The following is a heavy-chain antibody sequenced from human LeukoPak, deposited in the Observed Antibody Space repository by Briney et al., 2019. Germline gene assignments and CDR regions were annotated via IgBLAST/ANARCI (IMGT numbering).Heavy chain of an antibody. CDR2: MYYSGST. D-gene: IGHD3-22*01. CDR1: GGSISSGDYS. J-gene: IGHJ5*02. V-gene: IGHV4-30-4*01. CDR3: ARPYYYDSRIDP. Sequence: SQTLSLTCTVSGGSISSGDYSWSWIRQPPGKGLEWIAYMYYSGSTYYNPSLKSRVTMSADTSKNQLYLKLSSVTAADTAVYYCARPYYYDSRIDPWGQGILVTVSS.